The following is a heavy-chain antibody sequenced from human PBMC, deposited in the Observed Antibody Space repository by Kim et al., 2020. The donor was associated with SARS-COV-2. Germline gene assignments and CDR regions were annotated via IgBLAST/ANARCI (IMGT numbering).Heavy chain of an antibody. CDR3: APTYYDILTGYYWFDP. D-gene: IGHD3-9*01. Sequence: QKFQGRVTMNEDTSTDTAYMELSSLRSEDTAVYYCAPTYYDILTGYYWFDPWGQGTLVTVSS. J-gene: IGHJ5*02. V-gene: IGHV1-24*01.